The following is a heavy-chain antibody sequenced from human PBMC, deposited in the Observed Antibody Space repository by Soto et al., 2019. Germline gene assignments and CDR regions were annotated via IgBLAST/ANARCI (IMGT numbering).Heavy chain of an antibody. CDR3: ARVQWLVQEYYFDY. J-gene: IGHJ4*02. Sequence: ASVKVSCKASGYTFTSYGISWVRQAPGQGLEWIGWISAYNGNTNYAQKLQGRVTMTTDTSTSTAYMELRSLRSDDTAVYYCARVQWLVQEYYFDYWGQGTLVTVSS. CDR1: GYTFTSYG. V-gene: IGHV1-18*01. CDR2: ISAYNGNT. D-gene: IGHD6-19*01.